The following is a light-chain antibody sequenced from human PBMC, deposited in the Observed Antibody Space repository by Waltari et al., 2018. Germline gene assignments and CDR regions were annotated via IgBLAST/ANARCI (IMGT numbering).Light chain of an antibody. Sequence: SYELTQPSSVSVSPGPTAKILCTDEILAKKSARWFQQKPGQAHLLLIYEDSERPSEIPGRFSGASSGTTVTLTITGAHVDDEADYYCFSAADNNWVFGGGTKLTVL. J-gene: IGLJ3*02. V-gene: IGLV3-27*01. CDR1: ILAKKS. CDR3: FSAADNNWV. CDR2: EDS.